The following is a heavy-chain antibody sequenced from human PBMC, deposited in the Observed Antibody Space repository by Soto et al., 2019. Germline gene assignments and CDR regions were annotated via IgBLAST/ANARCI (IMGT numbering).Heavy chain of an antibody. J-gene: IGHJ4*01. CDR1: GYSFEGYW. D-gene: IGHD3-10*01. Sequence: EVQLVESGGGLVQPGRSLRLSCKTSGYSFEGYWVSWFRRAPGKGLEWVALIRSRGYGGAADYAASVMGRFTISRDDPRSIAYLQMNSLKIEDTAVYYCTMIYGSGTYLPDFWGHGNLVTVSS. V-gene: IGHV3-49*03. CDR2: IRSRGYGGAA. CDR3: TMIYGSGTYLPDF.